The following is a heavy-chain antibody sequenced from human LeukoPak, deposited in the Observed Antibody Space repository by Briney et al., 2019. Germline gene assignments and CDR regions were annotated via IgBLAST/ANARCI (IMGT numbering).Heavy chain of an antibody. CDR3: VRGDRRDY. J-gene: IGHJ4*02. Sequence: GGSLRLSGEASGFTFSSSTMNWVRKAPGKGLQWVSSISSRSTYTFYADSVKGRFTISRDNANNSLYLQMDSLGADDTAVYYCVRGDRRDYWGQGILVTVSS. CDR1: GFTFSSST. CDR2: ISSRSTYT. V-gene: IGHV3-21*01. D-gene: IGHD2-21*02.